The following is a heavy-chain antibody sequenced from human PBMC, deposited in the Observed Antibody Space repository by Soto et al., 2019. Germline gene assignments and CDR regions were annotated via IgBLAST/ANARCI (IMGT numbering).Heavy chain of an antibody. CDR3: TRVWGVDVAGALGY. V-gene: IGHV1-18*01. Sequence: QVQLVQSAAEVKKPGASVTVSCKASGYPFHTYGIIWVRQAPGQGPEWVGWISTFNGNRNYAQKFQGRVTLTTDMSTSPAYMELRGLRSDGTAVYYCTRVWGVDVAGALGYWGQGTLVTVSS. CDR2: ISTFNGNR. D-gene: IGHD6-19*01. J-gene: IGHJ4*02. CDR1: GYPFHTYG.